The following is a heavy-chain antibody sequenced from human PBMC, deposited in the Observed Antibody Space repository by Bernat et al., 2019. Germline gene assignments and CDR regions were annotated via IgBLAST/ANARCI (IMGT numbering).Heavy chain of an antibody. CDR1: GYTFTSCY. V-gene: IGHV1-46*03. CDR2: INPSDGST. CDR3: ARQEPFGESDLLH. Sequence: QVQLVQSGAEVKKPGASVKVSCKASGYTFTSCYIHWVQQAPGQGLEWMGIINPSDGSTNYAQKFQGRVTMTRDTSTSTLYMEVSSLRAEDTAIYYCARQEPFGESDLLHWGKGTLVTVSS. D-gene: IGHD3-10*01. J-gene: IGHJ1*01.